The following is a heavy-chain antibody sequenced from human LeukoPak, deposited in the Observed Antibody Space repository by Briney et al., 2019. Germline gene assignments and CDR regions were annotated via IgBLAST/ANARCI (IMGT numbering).Heavy chain of an antibody. J-gene: IGHJ4*02. CDR1: GFTFSSYS. CDR2: ITRIGAHI. CDR3: AKCIVGATAPFDY. V-gene: IGHV3-21*04. Sequence: GGSLRLSCAASGFTFSSYSMNWVRQVPGKGLEWVSSITRIGAHIFYADSVKGRFTISRDNAKKLLYLQMNSLRAEDAAVYYCAKCIVGATAPFDYWGQGTLVTVSS. D-gene: IGHD1-26*01.